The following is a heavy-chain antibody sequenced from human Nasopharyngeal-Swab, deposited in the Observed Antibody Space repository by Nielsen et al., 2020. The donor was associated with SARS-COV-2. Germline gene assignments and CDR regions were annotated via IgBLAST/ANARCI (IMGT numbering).Heavy chain of an antibody. CDR2: ISSSSSYI. CDR1: GFTFSSYS. D-gene: IGHD6-19*01. CDR3: ARDLTGIAVAGTGY. J-gene: IGHJ4*02. Sequence: GESLKISCAASGFTFSSYSMNWVRQAPGKGLEWVSSISSSSSYIYYADSVKGRFTISRDNAKNPLYLQMNSLRAEDTAVYYCARDLTGIAVAGTGYWGQGTLVTVSS. V-gene: IGHV3-21*01.